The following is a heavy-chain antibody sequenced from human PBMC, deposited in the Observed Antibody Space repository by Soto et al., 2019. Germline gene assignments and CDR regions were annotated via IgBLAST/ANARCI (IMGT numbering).Heavy chain of an antibody. D-gene: IGHD6-13*01. CDR1: GDSVSSNGAA. J-gene: IGHJ6*02. CDR2: TYYSSKWYN. Sequence: SQTLSLTCAISGDSVSSNGAAWNWIRQSPSRGLEWLGRTYYSSKWYNDYAVYVKSRITIDPDTSKNQISLHLNSATPQESAGDYCARVEYSSRWEIKYYYGMDVWGQGTTVTVSS. V-gene: IGHV6-1*01. CDR3: ARVEYSSRWEIKYYYGMDV.